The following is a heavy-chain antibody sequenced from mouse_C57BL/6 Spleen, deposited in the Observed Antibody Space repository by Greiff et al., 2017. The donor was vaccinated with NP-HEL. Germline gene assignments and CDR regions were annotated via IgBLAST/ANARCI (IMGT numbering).Heavy chain of an antibody. CDR2: IDPSDSYT. D-gene: IGHD3-2*02. CDR1: GYTFTSYW. J-gene: IGHJ2*01. V-gene: IGHV1-59*01. Sequence: QVQLQQPGAELVRPGTSVKLSCKASGYTFTSYWMHWVKQRPGQGLEWIGVIDPSDSYTNYNQKFKGKATLTVDTSSSTAYMQLSSLTSEDSAVYYCARSAQAYYFDYWGQGTTLTVSS. CDR3: ARSAQAYYFDY.